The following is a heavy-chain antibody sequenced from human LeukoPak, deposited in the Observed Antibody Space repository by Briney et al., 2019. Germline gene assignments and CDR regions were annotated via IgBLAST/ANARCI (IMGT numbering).Heavy chain of an antibody. CDR3: ASSYSSSSRFDY. V-gene: IGHV1-3*01. J-gene: IGHJ4*02. CDR1: GYTSTSYA. D-gene: IGHD6-13*01. CDR2: INAGNGNT. Sequence: ASVKVSCKASGYTSTSYAMHWVRQAPGQRLEWMGWINAGNGNTKYSQKFQGRVTITRDTSASTAYMELSSLRSEDTAVYYCASSYSSSSRFDYWGQGTLVTVSS.